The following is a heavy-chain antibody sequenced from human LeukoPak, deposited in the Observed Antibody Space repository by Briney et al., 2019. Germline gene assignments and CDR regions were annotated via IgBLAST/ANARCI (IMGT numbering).Heavy chain of an antibody. D-gene: IGHD4-11*01. CDR3: ARGGLQYHY. Sequence: PSETLSLTCTVSGGSLSSGGYYWSWIRQPPGKGLEWIGEINHSGSTNYNPSLKSRVTISVDTSKNQFSLKLRSVTAADTAVYYCARGGLQYHYWGQGTLVTVSS. J-gene: IGHJ4*02. CDR1: GGSLSSGGYY. CDR2: INHSGST. V-gene: IGHV4-34*01.